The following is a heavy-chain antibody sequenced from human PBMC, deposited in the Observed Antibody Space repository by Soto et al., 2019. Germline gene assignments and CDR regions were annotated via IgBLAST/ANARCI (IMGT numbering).Heavy chain of an antibody. Sequence: SETLSLTCTVSGGSISSGDSYWSWISQPPGKGLEWIGYIYYSGITYYNQSVKNLITISVHTTKNQFTLKLSSVNAANTAVYYCGRTILAPGTYDLDYWGQGTLVTVSS. J-gene: IGHJ4*01. CDR1: GGSISSGDSY. D-gene: IGHD1-1*01. CDR2: IYYSGIT. V-gene: IGHV4-30-4*01. CDR3: GRTILAPGTYDLDY.